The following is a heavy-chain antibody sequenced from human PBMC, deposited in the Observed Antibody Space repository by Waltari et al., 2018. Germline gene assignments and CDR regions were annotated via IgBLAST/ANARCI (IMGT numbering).Heavy chain of an antibody. CDR1: GFRFSDFA. J-gene: IGHJ6*02. CDR2: ITKTGDDT. V-gene: IGHV3-23*01. CDR3: ATYNLGFIYYRGLDV. Sequence: EVQLLESGGGLVQPGGSLRLSCEASGFRFSDFAMSWVRQAPGRGLGGVAAITKTGDDTYDADSVRGLLTVSRDNSKNTLYVQMNSLRAEDAAVYYCATYNLGFIYYRGLDVWGQGTTVTVSS. D-gene: IGHD1-1*01.